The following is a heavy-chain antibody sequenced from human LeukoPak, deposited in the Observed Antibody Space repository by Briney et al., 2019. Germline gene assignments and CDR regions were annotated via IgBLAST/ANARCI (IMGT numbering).Heavy chain of an antibody. CDR1: GFTFSSYG. J-gene: IGHJ6*02. CDR3: AKDLRYYGSAPFYGMDV. CDR2: ISYDGSNK. Sequence: PGRSLRLSCAASGFTFSSYGMHWVRQAPGKGLEWVAVISYDGSNKYYADSVKGRFTISRDNSKNTLYLQMNSLRAEDTAVYYCAKDLRYYGSAPFYGMDVWGQGTTVTVSS. D-gene: IGHD3-10*01. V-gene: IGHV3-30*18.